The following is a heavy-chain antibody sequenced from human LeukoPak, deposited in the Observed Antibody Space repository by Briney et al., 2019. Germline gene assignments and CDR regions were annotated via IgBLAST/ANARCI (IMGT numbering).Heavy chain of an antibody. D-gene: IGHD2-15*01. CDR1: GFTFSSYA. V-gene: IGHV3-33*01. J-gene: IGHJ3*02. CDR2: ICYGGSTK. CDR3: ASEADCRGGSCYRGAFDI. Sequence: GGSLRLSCAVSGFTFSSYAMHWVRQAPGKGLEWVAVICYGGSTKYYADSVKGRFTISRNSSKNAPFLQIDIRTVEETAFYYCASEADCRGGSCYRGAFDIWGQGTMVTVSS.